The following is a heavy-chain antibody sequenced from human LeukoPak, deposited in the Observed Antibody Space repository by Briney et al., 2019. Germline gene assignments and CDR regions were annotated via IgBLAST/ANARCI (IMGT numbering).Heavy chain of an antibody. V-gene: IGHV4-61*02. CDR1: GGSISSGSYY. Sequence: SETLSLTCTVSGGSISSGSYYWSWIRQPAGKGLEWIGRIYTSGSTNYNPSLKSRVTISVDTSKNQFSLKLSSVTAADTAVYYCARGHGYSSSWYYVGLVRGNWFDPWGQGTLVTVSS. CDR3: ARGHGYSSSWYYVGLVRGNWFDP. CDR2: IYTSGST. J-gene: IGHJ5*02. D-gene: IGHD6-13*01.